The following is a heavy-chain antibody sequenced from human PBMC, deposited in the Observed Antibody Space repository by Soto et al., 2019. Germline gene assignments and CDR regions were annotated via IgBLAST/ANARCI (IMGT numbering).Heavy chain of an antibody. Sequence: ASVKVSCKASGYTFTSYAMYWVRHAPGQRLEWMGWINAGNGNTKYSQKFQGRVTITRDTSASTAYMELSSLRSEDTAVYYCARALSYSSSWYTAAIDYWGQGTLVTVSS. CDR1: GYTFTSYA. J-gene: IGHJ4*02. V-gene: IGHV1-3*01. D-gene: IGHD6-13*01. CDR3: ARALSYSSSWYTAAIDY. CDR2: INAGNGNT.